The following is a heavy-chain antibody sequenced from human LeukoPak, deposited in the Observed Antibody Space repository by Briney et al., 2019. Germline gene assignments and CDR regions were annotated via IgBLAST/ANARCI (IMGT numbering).Heavy chain of an antibody. Sequence: PRASVKVSCKASGGTFSSYAISWVRQAPGQGLEWMGRIIPILGIANYAQKFQGRVTITTDESTSTAYMELSSLRSEDTAVYYCAKKGFYSSRWPYYFDYWGQGTLVTVSS. CDR3: AKKGFYSSRWPYYFDY. J-gene: IGHJ4*02. V-gene: IGHV1-69*04. D-gene: IGHD6-13*01. CDR1: GGTFSSYA. CDR2: IIPILGIA.